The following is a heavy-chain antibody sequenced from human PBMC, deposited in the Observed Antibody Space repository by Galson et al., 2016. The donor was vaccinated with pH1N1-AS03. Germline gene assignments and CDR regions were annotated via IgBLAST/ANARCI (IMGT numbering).Heavy chain of an antibody. D-gene: IGHD6-19*01. CDR1: GFSLRTGGEG. CDR3: AHRGDSVGWFRVYFDA. CDR2: IYWNDDE. Sequence: PALVKPTQTLTLTCTFSGFSLRTGGEGVGWLRQPPGKALEWLALIYWNDDERYSPSLKSRLTITKDTSKNQVVLTMTNMDPVDTATYYCAHRGDSVGWFRVYFDAWGQGILVTVSS. J-gene: IGHJ4*02. V-gene: IGHV2-5*01.